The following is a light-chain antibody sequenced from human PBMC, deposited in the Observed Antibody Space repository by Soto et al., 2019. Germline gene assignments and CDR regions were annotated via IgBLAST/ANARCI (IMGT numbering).Light chain of an antibody. CDR3: QQYFSSPQT. CDR1: RSVLYSSNNNNY. V-gene: IGKV4-1*01. Sequence: DIVMTQSPDSLAVSLGERATINCKSSRSVLYSSNNNNYLAWYQQKPGQPPKLLIYWASTRESGVPDRFSGSGSGTDVTLTISSLQAEDVAVYYCQQYFSSPQTFGQGTKVEIK. J-gene: IGKJ1*01. CDR2: WAS.